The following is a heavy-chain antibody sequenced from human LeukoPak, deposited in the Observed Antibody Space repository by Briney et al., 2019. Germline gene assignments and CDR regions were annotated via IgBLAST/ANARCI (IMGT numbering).Heavy chain of an antibody. CDR3: AKVSNYGSGSRAFDY. CDR2: ISGSGGST. Sequence: GGSLRLSCAASGFTFDDYGMSWVRQAPGKGLEWVSGISGSGGSTYYADSVKGRFTISRDNSKNTLYLQMNSLRAEDTAVYYCAKVSNYGSGSRAFDYWGQGTLVTVSS. J-gene: IGHJ4*02. V-gene: IGHV3-23*01. CDR1: GFTFDDYG. D-gene: IGHD3-10*01.